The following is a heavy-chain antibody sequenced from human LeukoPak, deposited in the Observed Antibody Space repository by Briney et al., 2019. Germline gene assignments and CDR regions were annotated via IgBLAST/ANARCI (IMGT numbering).Heavy chain of an antibody. J-gene: IGHJ3*02. Sequence: PSETLSLTCSVSGDSITGHYLTWIRQPPGNGLEWIRYISHIGSTNYNPSLKSRVTISVDTSKNQFSLKLTSVTAADTALYYCARDRISINALDMWGQGTMVTVSS. V-gene: IGHV4-59*11. D-gene: IGHD2-21*01. CDR1: GDSITGHY. CDR2: ISHIGST. CDR3: ARDRISINALDM.